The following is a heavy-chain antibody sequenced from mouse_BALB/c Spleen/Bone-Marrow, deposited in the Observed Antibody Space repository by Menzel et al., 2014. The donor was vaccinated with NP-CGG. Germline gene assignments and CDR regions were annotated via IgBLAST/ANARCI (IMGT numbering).Heavy chain of an antibody. V-gene: IGHV1-14*01. CDR1: GYTFTSYI. CDR2: INPYNDDT. J-gene: IGHJ3*01. Sequence: VQLQQPGPELVKPGASVKTSCKASGYTFTSYIIHWVKQKPGPGLEWIGYINPYNDDTKYNERFRNKATLTSDKSSSTAYMELSSLTSDDSAVYYCARWHYYGAYWGQGTLVTVSA. CDR3: ARWHYYGAY. D-gene: IGHD1-2*01.